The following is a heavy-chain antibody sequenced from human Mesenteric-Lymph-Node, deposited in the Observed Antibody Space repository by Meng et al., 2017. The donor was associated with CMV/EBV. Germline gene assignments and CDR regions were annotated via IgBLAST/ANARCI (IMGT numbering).Heavy chain of an antibody. Sequence: GESLKFSCAASGFTFSSYGMHWVRQAPGKGLEWVAFIRYDGSNKYYADSVKGRFTISRDNSKNTLYLQMNSLRAEDTAVYYYANVDSDYGDYYFDYWGQGTLVTVSS. D-gene: IGHD4-17*01. CDR2: IRYDGSNK. J-gene: IGHJ4*02. V-gene: IGHV3-30*02. CDR1: GFTFSSYG. CDR3: ANVDSDYGDYYFDY.